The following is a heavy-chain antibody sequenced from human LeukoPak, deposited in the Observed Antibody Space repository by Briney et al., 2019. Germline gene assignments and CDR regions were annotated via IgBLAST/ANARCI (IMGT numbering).Heavy chain of an antibody. CDR2: INTNTGNP. CDR1: GYTFTNYY. Sequence: ASVEVSCKASGYTFTNYYIHWVRQAPGQGLEWMGWINTNTGNPTYAQGFTGRFVFSLDTSVSTAYLQISSLKAEDTAVYYCARATDYYGSGGAFDIWGQGTMVTVSS. CDR3: ARATDYYGSGGAFDI. J-gene: IGHJ3*02. D-gene: IGHD3-10*01. V-gene: IGHV7-4-1*02.